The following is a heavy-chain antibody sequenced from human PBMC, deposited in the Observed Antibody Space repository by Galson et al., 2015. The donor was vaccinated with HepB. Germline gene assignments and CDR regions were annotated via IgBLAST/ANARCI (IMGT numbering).Heavy chain of an antibody. Sequence: SVKVSCKASGYTFTGYYMHWVRQAPGQGLEWMGWINPNSGGTNYAQKFQGRVTMTRDTSISTAYMELSRLRSDDTAVYYCAREWGAIAVAGVDDYWGQGTLVTVSS. CDR2: INPNSGGT. CDR1: GYTFTGYY. V-gene: IGHV1-2*02. D-gene: IGHD6-19*01. CDR3: AREWGAIAVAGVDDY. J-gene: IGHJ4*02.